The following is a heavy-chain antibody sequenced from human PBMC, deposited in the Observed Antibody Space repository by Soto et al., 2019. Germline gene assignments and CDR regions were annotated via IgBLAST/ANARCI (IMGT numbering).Heavy chain of an antibody. Sequence: SETLSLTCTVSGGPISSYYWSWIRQPPGKGLEWIGYIYYSGSTNYNPSLKSRVTISVDTSKNQFSLKLSSVTAADTAVYYCARVSSSGWYDWFDPWGQGTLVTVSS. J-gene: IGHJ5*02. CDR2: IYYSGST. CDR3: ARVSSSGWYDWFDP. CDR1: GGPISSYY. V-gene: IGHV4-59*01. D-gene: IGHD6-19*01.